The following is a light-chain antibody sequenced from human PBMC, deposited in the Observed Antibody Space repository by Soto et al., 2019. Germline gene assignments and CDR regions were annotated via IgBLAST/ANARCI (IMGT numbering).Light chain of an antibody. Sequence: DIQMTQSPSSLSASVGDRVTITCRASQSISSYLNWYQQKPGKAPKLLIYAASSLQSGVPSRFSGSGSATDSTLTISSLQPEDFATYYCQQSYSTPPTFGQGTKVDIK. J-gene: IGKJ1*01. CDR2: AAS. CDR3: QQSYSTPPT. V-gene: IGKV1-39*01. CDR1: QSISSY.